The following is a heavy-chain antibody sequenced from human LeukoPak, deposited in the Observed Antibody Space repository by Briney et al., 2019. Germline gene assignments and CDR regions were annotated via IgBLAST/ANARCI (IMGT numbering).Heavy chain of an antibody. CDR1: GYTFTDYY. Sequence: AASVKVSCKASGYTFTDYYMHWVRQVPGQGLEWMAWINPNSGGTHYAQKFQGRVTLTRDTSISTAYMELSRLRADDTALYYCARGDCSSTSCYTEDYWGQGTLVTVSS. V-gene: IGHV1-2*02. D-gene: IGHD2-2*02. CDR3: ARGDCSSTSCYTEDY. CDR2: INPNSGGT. J-gene: IGHJ4*02.